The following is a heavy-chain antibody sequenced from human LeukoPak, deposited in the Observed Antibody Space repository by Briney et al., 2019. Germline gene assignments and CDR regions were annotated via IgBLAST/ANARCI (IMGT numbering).Heavy chain of an antibody. D-gene: IGHD6-19*01. J-gene: IGHJ5*02. CDR2: INHSGST. Sequence: PSETLSLTCAVYGGSFSGYYWSWIRQPPGKGLEWIGEINHSGSTNYNPSLKSRATISVDTSKNQFSLKLSSVTAADTAVYYCARGHISSGETPWGQGTLVTVSS. CDR1: GGSFSGYY. V-gene: IGHV4-34*01. CDR3: ARGHISSGETP.